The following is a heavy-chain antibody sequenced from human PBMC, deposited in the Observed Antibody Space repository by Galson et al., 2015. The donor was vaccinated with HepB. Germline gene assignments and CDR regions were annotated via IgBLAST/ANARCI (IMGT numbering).Heavy chain of an antibody. V-gene: IGHV3-23*01. J-gene: IGHJ4*02. CDR2: ISTNGDRT. D-gene: IGHD6-19*01. Sequence: SLRLSCAASGFTFSSFAMSWVCQAPGKGLEWVSVISTNGDRTSYADSVKGRFTISRDNSKNTLHGQMNSLRAEDTAVYYCANDGKGSGWYHFYYWGQGTLVTVS. CDR1: GFTFSSFA. CDR3: ANDGKGSGWYHFYY.